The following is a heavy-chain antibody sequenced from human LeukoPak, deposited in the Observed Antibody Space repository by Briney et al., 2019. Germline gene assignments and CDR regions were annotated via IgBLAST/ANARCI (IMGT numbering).Heavy chain of an antibody. J-gene: IGHJ4*02. Sequence: WGSLRLSCAASGFTFSDYYMSWIRQAPGKGLEWVSYISSSGSTLYYADSVKGRITISRDNAKNSLYLQMNSLRAEDTAVYYCARRRYNWNAIDYWGQGTLVTVSS. D-gene: IGHD1-20*01. V-gene: IGHV3-11*01. CDR1: GFTFSDYY. CDR2: ISSSGSTL. CDR3: ARRRYNWNAIDY.